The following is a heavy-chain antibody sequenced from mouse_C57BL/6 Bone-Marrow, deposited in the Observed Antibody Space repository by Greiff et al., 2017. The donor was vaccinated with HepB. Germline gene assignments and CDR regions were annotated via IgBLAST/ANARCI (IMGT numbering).Heavy chain of an antibody. Sequence: EVKLQESGGGLVKPGGSLKLSCAASGFTFSSYTMSWVRQTPEKRLEWVATISGGGGNTYYPDSVKGRFTISRDNAKNTLYLQMSSLRSEDTALYYCARRGGNSPYWYFDVWGTGTTVTVSS. CDR3: ARRGGNSPYWYFDV. D-gene: IGHD2-1*01. J-gene: IGHJ1*03. V-gene: IGHV5-9*01. CDR1: GFTFSSYT. CDR2: ISGGGGNT.